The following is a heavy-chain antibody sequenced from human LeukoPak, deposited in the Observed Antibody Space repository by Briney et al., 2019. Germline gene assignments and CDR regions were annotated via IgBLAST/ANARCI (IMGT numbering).Heavy chain of an antibody. Sequence: ISGSGGTAYYADSVKGRFTISRDNSKNTLYLQMNSLRAEDTAVYYCAKKGYYDGSGYYMYYFDHWGQGTLVTVSS. CDR3: AKKGYYDGSGYYMYYFDH. D-gene: IGHD3-22*01. V-gene: IGHV3-23*01. CDR2: ISGSGGTA. J-gene: IGHJ4*02.